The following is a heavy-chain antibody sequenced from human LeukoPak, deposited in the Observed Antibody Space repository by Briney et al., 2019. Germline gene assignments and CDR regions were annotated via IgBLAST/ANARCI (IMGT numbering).Heavy chain of an antibody. CDR2: ISGSGGST. D-gene: IGHD3-22*01. CDR3: AKVGTPMIVVVILDY. CDR1: GFTFSSYA. Sequence: GGSLRLSRAASGFTFSSYAMSWVRQAPGKGLEWVSAISGSGGSTYYADSVKGRFTISRDNSKNTLYLQMNSLRAEDTAVYYCAKVGTPMIVVVILDYWGQGTLVTVSS. V-gene: IGHV3-23*01. J-gene: IGHJ4*02.